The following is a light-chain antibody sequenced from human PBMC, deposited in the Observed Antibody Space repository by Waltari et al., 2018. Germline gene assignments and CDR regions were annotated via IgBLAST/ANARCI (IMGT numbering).Light chain of an antibody. V-gene: IGKV1-39*01. J-gene: IGKJ1*01. CDR2: AAS. Sequence: IQMTQSPSSLSASVGDRVTITCRASQGISSYLSWYQQKPGRAPKLLIYAASSLESGVPSRFSGSGSGRDFTLIISSLQPEDFATYSCQQSYSQTRTFGQGTKVEI. CDR3: QQSYSQTRT. CDR1: QGISSY.